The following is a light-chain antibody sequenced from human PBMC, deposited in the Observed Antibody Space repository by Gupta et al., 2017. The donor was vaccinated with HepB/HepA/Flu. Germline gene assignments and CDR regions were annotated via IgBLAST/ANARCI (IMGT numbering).Light chain of an antibody. Sequence: QSLLTPPPSVYAATRQKVTISCAGSSSNIGYSFVSWYQQVPGTAPKLLIYENNKRPSGIPDRCSGSKSGTSATLGIAGLQTGDEAEYYCGTWDNNLSIWVFGGGTRLTVL. J-gene: IGLJ3*02. CDR2: ENN. CDR1: SSNIGYSF. V-gene: IGLV1-51*02. CDR3: GTWDNNLSIWV.